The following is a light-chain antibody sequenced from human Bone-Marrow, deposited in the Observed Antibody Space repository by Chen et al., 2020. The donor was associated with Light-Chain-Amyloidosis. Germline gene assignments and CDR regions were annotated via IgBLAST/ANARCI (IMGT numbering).Light chain of an antibody. J-gene: IGLJ3*02. CDR2: EDD. Sequence: NLMMSKRHTGWKSPGKTVILSCTRSSGSIATNYVQWYQQRPGSSPTTVIYEDDQRPSGVPDRFSGSIDRSSNSASLTISGLKTEDEADYYCQSYQGSSQGVFGGGTKLTVL. V-gene: IGLV6-57*01. CDR3: QSYQGSSQGV. CDR1: SGSIATNY.